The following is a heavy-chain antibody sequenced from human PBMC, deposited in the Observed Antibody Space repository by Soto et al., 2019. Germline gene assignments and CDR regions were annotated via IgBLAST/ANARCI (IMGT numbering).Heavy chain of an antibody. Sequence: GGSLRLSCAASGFTFSSYSMNWVRLAPGKGLEWVSSISSSSSYIYYADSVKGRFTISRDNAKNSLYLQMNSLRAEDTAVYYCARDQLGIVDIWGQGTMVTVSS. CDR1: GFTFSSYS. CDR2: ISSSSSYI. CDR3: ARDQLGIVDI. D-gene: IGHD6-13*01. V-gene: IGHV3-21*01. J-gene: IGHJ3*02.